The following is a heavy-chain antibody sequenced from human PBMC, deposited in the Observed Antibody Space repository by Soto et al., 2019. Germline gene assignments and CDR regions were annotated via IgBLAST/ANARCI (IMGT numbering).Heavy chain of an antibody. CDR2: ISVYNGNT. V-gene: IGHV1-18*01. CDR3: ARDRGYNWNYGWFDP. D-gene: IGHD1-7*01. J-gene: IGHJ5*02. Sequence: QVQLVQSGAEVKKPGASVKVSCKASGYNFTSYGISWVRQAPGQGLEWMGWISVYNGNTNYAQKLQGRVTMTTDTSTSTVYMELRSLRPDDTAVYYCARDRGYNWNYGWFDPWGQGTLVTVSS. CDR1: GYNFTSYG.